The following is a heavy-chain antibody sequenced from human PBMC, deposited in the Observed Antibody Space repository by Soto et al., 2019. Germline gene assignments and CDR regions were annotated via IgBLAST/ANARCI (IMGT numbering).Heavy chain of an antibody. V-gene: IGHV3-23*01. CDR3: AKNELVAYTRSAFDV. Sequence: EVQLLESGGGLVQPGGSLRLSCAASGFTFSTYAMNWVRQAPGKGLEWVSVISGSGDKTFYADSVKGRFTVSRDNSKNTLYLQMSTLEAEDTALYYSAKNELVAYTRSAFDVWGQGTLVTVSS. D-gene: IGHD1-26*01. CDR1: GFTFSTYA. CDR2: ISGSGDKT. J-gene: IGHJ3*01.